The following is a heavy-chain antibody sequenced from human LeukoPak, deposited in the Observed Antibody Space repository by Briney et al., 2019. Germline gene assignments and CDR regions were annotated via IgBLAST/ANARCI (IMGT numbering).Heavy chain of an antibody. CDR3: ARVLRSSWSYFDY. J-gene: IGHJ4*02. CDR2: INHSGST. D-gene: IGHD6-13*01. Sequence: SETLSLTCAVYGGSFSGYYWSWIRQPPGKGLEWIGEINHSGSTNYNPSLKSRVTISVDTSKNQFSLKLSSVTAADTAVYYCARVLRSSWSYFDYWGQGTLVTVSS. V-gene: IGHV4-34*01. CDR1: GGSFSGYY.